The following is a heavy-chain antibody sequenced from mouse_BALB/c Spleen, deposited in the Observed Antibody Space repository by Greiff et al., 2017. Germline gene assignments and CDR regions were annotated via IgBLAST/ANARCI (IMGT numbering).Heavy chain of an antibody. Sequence: QVQLQQPGAELVMPGASVKMSCKASGYTFTDYWMHWVKQRPGQGLEWIGAIDTSDSYTSYNQKFKGKATLTVDESSSTAYMQLSSLTSEDSAVYYCARPYGSSYYFDYWGQGTTLTVSS. CDR3: ARPYGSSYYFDY. CDR1: GYTFTDYW. V-gene: IGHV1-69*01. J-gene: IGHJ2*01. CDR2: IDTSDSYT. D-gene: IGHD1-1*01.